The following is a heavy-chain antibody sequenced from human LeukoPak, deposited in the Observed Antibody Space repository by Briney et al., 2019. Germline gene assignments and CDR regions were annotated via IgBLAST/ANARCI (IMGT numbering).Heavy chain of an antibody. J-gene: IGHJ4*02. V-gene: IGHV1-69*13. Sequence: ASVKVSCKASGGTFSSYAISWVRQAPGQGLEWMGGIIPIFGTANYAQKFQGRDTITADESTSTAYMELSSLRSEDTAVYYCARRGRDYGDYGYWGQGTLVTVSS. CDR3: ARRGRDYGDYGY. D-gene: IGHD4-17*01. CDR2: IIPIFGTA. CDR1: GGTFSSYA.